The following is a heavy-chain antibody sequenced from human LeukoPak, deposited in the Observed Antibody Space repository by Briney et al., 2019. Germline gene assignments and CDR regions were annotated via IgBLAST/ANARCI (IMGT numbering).Heavy chain of an antibody. CDR2: ISYDGNNK. CDR3: ARDSVPVPTAMVYYYYMDV. J-gene: IGHJ6*03. V-gene: IGHV3-30*19. Sequence: AGGSPRLSCAASGFTFSRYGIHWVRQSPGRGLEWVAAISYDGNNKFYADSVKGRFTVSRQNSGNTLYLQMNGLRAEDSAVYYCARDSVPVPTAMVYYYYMDVWGKGTTVTVSS. CDR1: GFTFSRYG. D-gene: IGHD2-2*01.